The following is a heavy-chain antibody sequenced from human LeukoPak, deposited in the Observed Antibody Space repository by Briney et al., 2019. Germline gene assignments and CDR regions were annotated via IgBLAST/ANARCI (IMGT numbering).Heavy chain of an antibody. D-gene: IGHD3-16*01. J-gene: IGHJ4*02. CDR1: GFTFSNYW. CDR3: ARVGGLRALLDY. V-gene: IGHV3-74*01. CDR2: INSDGSST. Sequence: GGSLRLSCAASGFTFSNYWMHWVRQAPGKGLVWVSRINSDGSSTSYADSVKGRFTISRDNAKNTLYLQMNSLRAEDTAVYYCARVGGLRALLDYWGQGTLVTVSS.